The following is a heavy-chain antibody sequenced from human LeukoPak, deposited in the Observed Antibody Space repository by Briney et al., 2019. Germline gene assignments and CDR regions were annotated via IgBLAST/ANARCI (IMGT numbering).Heavy chain of an antibody. Sequence: PSETLSLTCTVSGYSISSGYYWGWIRQPPGKGLEWIGSIYHSGSTYYNPSLKSRVTLSVDTSKNQFSLKLSSVTAADTAVYYCAARGRAHYYDSSGLNWGQGTLVTVSS. J-gene: IGHJ4*02. V-gene: IGHV4-38-2*02. CDR1: GYSISSGYY. D-gene: IGHD3-22*01. CDR2: IYHSGST. CDR3: AARGRAHYYDSSGLN.